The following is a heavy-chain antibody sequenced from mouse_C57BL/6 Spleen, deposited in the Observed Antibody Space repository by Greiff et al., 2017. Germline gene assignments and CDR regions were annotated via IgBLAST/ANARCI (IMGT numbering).Heavy chain of an antibody. Sequence: QVQLQQSGPELVKPGASVKISCKASGYAFSSSWMNWVKQRPGKGLEWIGRLYPGDGDTNYNGKFKGKATLTADKSSSTAYMQLSSLTSEDSAVYFCARDYYGTLDYWSQGTTLTVSS. D-gene: IGHD1-1*01. V-gene: IGHV1-82*01. CDR2: LYPGDGDT. CDR1: GYAFSSSW. CDR3: ARDYYGTLDY. J-gene: IGHJ2*01.